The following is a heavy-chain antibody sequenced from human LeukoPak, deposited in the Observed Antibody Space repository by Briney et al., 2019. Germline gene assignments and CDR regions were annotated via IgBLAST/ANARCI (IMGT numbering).Heavy chain of an antibody. CDR3: AKDDGYYDSSGYALDY. Sequence: PGGSLRLSCAASGFTFDDYGMNWVRQAPGKGLEWVSGINWNGGSTAYVDSVKGRFTISRDNAKNSLYLQMNSLRAEDTALYYCAKDDGYYDSSGYALDYWGQGTLVTVSS. CDR1: GFTFDDYG. J-gene: IGHJ4*02. CDR2: INWNGGST. D-gene: IGHD3-22*01. V-gene: IGHV3-20*04.